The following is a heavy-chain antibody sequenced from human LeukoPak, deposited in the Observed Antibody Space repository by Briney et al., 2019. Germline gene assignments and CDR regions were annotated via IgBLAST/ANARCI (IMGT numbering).Heavy chain of an antibody. Sequence: SETLSHTCALHGGSFTGSSWSWIPQRPGKGLGRIGYILYSGGTNYNPSLKSRVTISVDTSKNQFSLKLSSVTAADTAVYYCARGNFTIFGVVIPSYYYYGMDVWGQGTTVTVSS. CDR1: GGSFTGSS. CDR2: ILYSGGT. V-gene: IGHV4-59*01. CDR3: ARGNFTIFGVVIPSYYYYGMDV. D-gene: IGHD3-3*01. J-gene: IGHJ6*02.